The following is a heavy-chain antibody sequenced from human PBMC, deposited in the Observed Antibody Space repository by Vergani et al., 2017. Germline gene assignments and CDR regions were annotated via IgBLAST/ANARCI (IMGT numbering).Heavy chain of an antibody. CDR3: ARDLVPYDYVWGSYRPDAFDI. Sequence: QVQLVQSGAEVKKPGSSVKVSCKASGGTFSSYAISWVRQAPGQGLEWMGGIIPIFGTANYAQKFQGRVTITADESTSTAYMELSSLRSEDTAVYYCARDLVPYDYVWGSYRPDAFDIWGQGTMVTVSS. J-gene: IGHJ3*02. V-gene: IGHV1-69*01. D-gene: IGHD3-16*02. CDR1: GGTFSSYA. CDR2: IIPIFGTA.